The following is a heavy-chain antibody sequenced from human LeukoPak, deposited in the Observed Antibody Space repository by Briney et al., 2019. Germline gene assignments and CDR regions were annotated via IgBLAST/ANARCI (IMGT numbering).Heavy chain of an antibody. V-gene: IGHV1-69*06. CDR2: IIPIFGTA. D-gene: IGHD6-13*01. Sequence: SVKVSCKASGGTFSSYAISWVRQAPGQGLEWMGGIIPIFGTANYAQKFQGRVTITADKSTSTAYMELSSLRSEDTAVYYCATSHSSSWSYYYYYMDVWGKGTTVTVSS. J-gene: IGHJ6*03. CDR3: ATSHSSSWSYYYYYMDV. CDR1: GGTFSSYA.